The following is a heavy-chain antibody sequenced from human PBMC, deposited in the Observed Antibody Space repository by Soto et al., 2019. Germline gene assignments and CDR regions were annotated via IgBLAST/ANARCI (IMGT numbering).Heavy chain of an antibody. D-gene: IGHD2-15*01. Sequence: QLQLQESGPGLVKPSETLFLTCTIPGDSISGTSYRWVWIRQAPGKGLEWLADIYSSGNAYYSPSLQSRLTISIDTSSNHFYLTLKSVTAAYTAIYYCARRIGGSSNFDNWGQGILVTVSS. CDR1: GDSISGTSYR. J-gene: IGHJ4*02. CDR3: ARRIGGSSNFDN. V-gene: IGHV4-39*02. CDR2: IYSSGNA.